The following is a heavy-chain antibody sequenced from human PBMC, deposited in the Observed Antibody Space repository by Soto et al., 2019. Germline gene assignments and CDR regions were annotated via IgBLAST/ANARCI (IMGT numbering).Heavy chain of an antibody. V-gene: IGHV3-23*01. CDR2: ISGSGGST. Sequence: GGSLRLSCAASGFTFSSYAMSWVRQTPGKGLEWVSAISGSGGSTYYADSVKGRFTISRDNSKNTLYLQMNSLRAEDTAVYYCAKDEPIVVVPAALYYYYYGMDVWGQGTTVTVSS. J-gene: IGHJ6*02. CDR3: AKDEPIVVVPAALYYYYYGMDV. CDR1: GFTFSSYA. D-gene: IGHD2-2*01.